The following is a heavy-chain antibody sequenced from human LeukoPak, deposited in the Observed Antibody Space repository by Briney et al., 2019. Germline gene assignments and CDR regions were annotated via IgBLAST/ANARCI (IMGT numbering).Heavy chain of an antibody. CDR3: ARSAYYDFWSSLADWFDP. D-gene: IGHD3-3*01. CDR1: GYTFTSYG. J-gene: IGHJ5*02. CDR2: ISAYNGNT. Sequence: ASVKVSCKASGYTFTSYGISWVRQAPGQGLEWMGWISAYNGNTNYAQKLQGRVTMTTDTSTSTAYMELSSLRSEDTAVYYCARSAYYDFWSSLADWFDPWGQGTLVTVSS. V-gene: IGHV1-18*01.